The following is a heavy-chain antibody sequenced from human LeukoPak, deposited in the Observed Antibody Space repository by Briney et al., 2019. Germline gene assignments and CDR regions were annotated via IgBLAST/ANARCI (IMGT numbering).Heavy chain of an antibody. Sequence: GGSLRLSCAASGFTFSSYSMNWVRQAPGKGLEWVSCISSSSSYIYYADSVKGRFTISRDNAKNSLYLQMNSLRAEDTAVYYCARRNPGYSSSWYFNDYWGQGTLVTVSS. CDR2: ISSSSSYI. CDR3: ARRNPGYSSSWYFNDY. J-gene: IGHJ4*02. CDR1: GFTFSSYS. V-gene: IGHV3-21*03. D-gene: IGHD6-13*01.